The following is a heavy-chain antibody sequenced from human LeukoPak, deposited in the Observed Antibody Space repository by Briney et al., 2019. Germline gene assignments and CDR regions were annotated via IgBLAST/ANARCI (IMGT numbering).Heavy chain of an antibody. J-gene: IGHJ5*02. V-gene: IGHV4-59*01. CDR2: IYYSGST. CDR1: GGSISSYY. D-gene: IGHD3-10*01. Sequence: SETLSLTCTVSGGSISSYYWSWIRQPPGKGLEWIGYIYYSGSTNYNPSLKSPVTISVDTSKNQFSLKLSSGTAADTAVYYCARAGVRGVIKYNWFDPWGQGTLVTVSS. CDR3: ARAGVRGVIKYNWFDP.